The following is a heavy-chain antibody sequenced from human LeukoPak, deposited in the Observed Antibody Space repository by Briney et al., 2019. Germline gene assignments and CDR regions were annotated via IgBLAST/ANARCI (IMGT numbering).Heavy chain of an antibody. J-gene: IGHJ5*02. CDR1: GGTFSGYY. CDR3: GRARTIFGVVIKWFDP. CDR2: INHSGSN. D-gene: IGHD3-3*01. V-gene: IGHV4-34*01. Sequence: SETLSLTCAAYGGTFSGYYWSWIRQPPGKGLEWVGDINHSGSNKYNPSLKSRVIISVDTSKNQFSLKLSSVTAADKAVYYCGRARTIFGVVIKWFDPWGQGTLVTVSS.